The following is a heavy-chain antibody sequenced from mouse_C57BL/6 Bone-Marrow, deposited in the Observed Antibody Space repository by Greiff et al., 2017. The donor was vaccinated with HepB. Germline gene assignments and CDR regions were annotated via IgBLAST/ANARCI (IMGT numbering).Heavy chain of an antibody. CDR2: IDPSDSYT. V-gene: IGHV1-50*01. J-gene: IGHJ3*01. D-gene: IGHD3-2*02. Sequence: VKLQQPGAELVKPGASVKLSCKASGYTFTSYWMQWVKQRPGQGLEWIGEIDPSDSYTNYNEKFKSKATLTVDTSSSTAYMQLSSLTSEDSAVYYCARGAQATFAYWGQGTLVTVSA. CDR1: GYTFTSYW. CDR3: ARGAQATFAY.